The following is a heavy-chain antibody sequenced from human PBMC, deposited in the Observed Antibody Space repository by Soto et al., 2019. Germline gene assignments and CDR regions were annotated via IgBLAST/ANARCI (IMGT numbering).Heavy chain of an antibody. Sequence: QVPLVQSGAEVKKPGASVKVSCKASGYTFTSYAMHWVRQAPGQRLEWMGWINAGNGNTKYSQKFQGRVTITRDTSASTAYMELSSLRSEDTAVYYCARGGSITIFGVVIINWFDPWGQGTLVTVSS. CDR2: INAGNGNT. J-gene: IGHJ5*02. CDR1: GYTFTSYA. CDR3: ARGGSITIFGVVIINWFDP. D-gene: IGHD3-3*01. V-gene: IGHV1-3*01.